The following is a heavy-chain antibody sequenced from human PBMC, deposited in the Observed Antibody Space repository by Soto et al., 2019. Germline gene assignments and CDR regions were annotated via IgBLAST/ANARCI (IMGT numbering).Heavy chain of an antibody. CDR2: IYRTGST. CDR3: ASRDPGTSVDY. J-gene: IGHJ4*02. D-gene: IGHD1-7*01. Sequence: SETLFLTCAVSGGSLTSNNWWTWVRQPPGQGLEWIGEIYRTGSTNYNPSLKSRVTISLDKSENQFSLKVTSLTAADTAVYYCASRDPGTSVDYWGQGTLVTVS. CDR1: GGSLTSNNW. V-gene: IGHV4-4*02.